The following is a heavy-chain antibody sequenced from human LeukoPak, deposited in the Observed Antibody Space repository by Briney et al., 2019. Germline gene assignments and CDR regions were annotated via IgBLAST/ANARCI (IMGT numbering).Heavy chain of an antibody. Sequence: GGSLRLSCAASGFTVSTHWMSWVRQAPGKGLEWGDNIRGGGGDKNYVDSVKGRFTISRDNAKNSLYLQMNSLRAEDTAVYYCARAARVGAANDAFDTWGQGTTVTVSS. CDR1: GFTVSTHW. D-gene: IGHD2-15*01. J-gene: IGHJ3*02. V-gene: IGHV3-7*01. CDR2: IRGGGGDK. CDR3: ARAARVGAANDAFDT.